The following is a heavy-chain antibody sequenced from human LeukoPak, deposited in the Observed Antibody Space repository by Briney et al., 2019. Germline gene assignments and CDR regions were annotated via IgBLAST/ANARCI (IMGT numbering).Heavy chain of an antibody. D-gene: IGHD3-10*01. CDR2: INHSGST. J-gene: IGHJ4*02. CDR1: GGSFSGYY. Sequence: PSETLSLTCAVYGGSFSGYYWSWIRQPPGKGLGWIGEINHSGSTNYNPSLKSRVTISVDTSKNQFSLKLSSVTAADTAVYYCARRILLWFGELHHYYFDYWGQGTLVTVSS. V-gene: IGHV4-34*01. CDR3: ARRILLWFGELHHYYFDY.